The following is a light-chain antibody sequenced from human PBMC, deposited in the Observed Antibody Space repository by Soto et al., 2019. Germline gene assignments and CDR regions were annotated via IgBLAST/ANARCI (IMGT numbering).Light chain of an antibody. CDR2: VAS. J-gene: IGKJ1*01. Sequence: EIVMTQSPATLSVSPGERATLSCRASQSVSSNLAWYQQKPGQAPRLLIYVASTRATGIPARFSGSGSGTEFTLTISSLQSEDFAVYYCQQYNIGLGTFGQGTKVEI. CDR3: QQYNIGLGT. V-gene: IGKV3-15*01. CDR1: QSVSSN.